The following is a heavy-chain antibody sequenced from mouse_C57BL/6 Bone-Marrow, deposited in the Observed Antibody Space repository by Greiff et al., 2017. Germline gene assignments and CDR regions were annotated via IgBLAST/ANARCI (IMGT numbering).Heavy chain of an antibody. CDR2: ISSGGSYT. Sequence: EVQLQESGGDLVKPGGSLKLSCAASGFTFSSYGMSWVRQTPDKRLEWVATISSGGSYTYYPDSVKGRFTISRDNAKNTLYLQMSSLKSEDTAMYYCARHIYYAMDYWGQGTSVTVSS. CDR1: GFTFSSYG. CDR3: ARHIYYAMDY. V-gene: IGHV5-6*01. J-gene: IGHJ4*01.